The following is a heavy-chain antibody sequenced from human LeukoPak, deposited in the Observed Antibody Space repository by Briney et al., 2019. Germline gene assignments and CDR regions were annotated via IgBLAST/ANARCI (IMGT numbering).Heavy chain of an antibody. CDR3: ATFNWNYAYY. CDR2: INTNTGNP. J-gene: IGHJ4*02. V-gene: IGHV7-4-1*02. Sequence: ASVKVSCKASGYTFTSFAMNWVRLAPGQGLEWMGWINTNTGNPTFAQGFTGRFVFSLDTSVSTAYLQISSLKAEDTAVYYCATFNWNYAYYWGQGTLVTVSS. D-gene: IGHD1-7*01. CDR1: GYTFTSFA.